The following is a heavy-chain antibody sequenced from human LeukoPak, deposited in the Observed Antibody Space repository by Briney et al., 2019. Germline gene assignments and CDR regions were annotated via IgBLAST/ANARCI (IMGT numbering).Heavy chain of an antibody. CDR2: INPNSGGT. CDR3: ARSLVVRSSFDY. D-gene: IGHD2-2*01. Sequence: VASVKVSCKASGYTFTGYYMHWVRQAPGQGLEWMGWINPNSGGTNYAQKFQGRVTMTRDTSIGTAYMELSRLRSDDTAVYYCARSLVVRSSFDYWGQGTLVTVSS. CDR1: GYTFTGYY. V-gene: IGHV1-2*02. J-gene: IGHJ4*02.